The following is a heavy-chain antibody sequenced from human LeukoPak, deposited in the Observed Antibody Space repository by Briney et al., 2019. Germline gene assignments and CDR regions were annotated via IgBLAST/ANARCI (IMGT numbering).Heavy chain of an antibody. J-gene: IGHJ4*02. CDR1: GFTFSSYS. Sequence: GGSLRLSCAASGFTFSSYSMNWVRQAPGKGLEWVSGISGSGGTTYYADSVKGRFSISRDNSKNTLYLQMNSLTAEDTAVYYCAKDRDDGSGYFFDYWGQGTLVTVSS. D-gene: IGHD3-22*01. CDR3: AKDRDDGSGYFFDY. CDR2: ISGSGGTT. V-gene: IGHV3-23*01.